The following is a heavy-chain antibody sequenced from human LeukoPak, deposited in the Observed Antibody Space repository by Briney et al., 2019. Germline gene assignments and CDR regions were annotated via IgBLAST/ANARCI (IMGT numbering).Heavy chain of an antibody. V-gene: IGHV4-39*07. CDR1: SGSISTSNYY. CDR2: IFYSGST. Sequence: SETLSLTCTVSSGSISTSNYYWGWVRQPPGKALEWIGNIFYSGSTYYNPSLKSRVTISVDRSKNQFSLKLSSVTAADTAVYYCARGYCSGGSCYSSYYYSYMDVWGKGTTVTVSS. D-gene: IGHD2-15*01. CDR3: ARGYCSGGSCYSSYYYSYMDV. J-gene: IGHJ6*03.